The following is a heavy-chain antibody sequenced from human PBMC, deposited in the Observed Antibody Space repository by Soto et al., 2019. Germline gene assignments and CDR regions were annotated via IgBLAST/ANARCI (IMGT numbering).Heavy chain of an antibody. V-gene: IGHV3-33*01. D-gene: IGHD3-10*01. CDR2: IWYDGSNK. J-gene: IGHJ4*02. CDR3: ARVADRYYYGSETFDY. Sequence: QVQLVESGGGVVQPGRSLRLSCAASGFTFSSYGMHWVHQAPGKGLEWVAVIWYDGSNKYYADSVKGRFTISRDNSKNTLYLQMNSLRAEDTAVYYCARVADRYYYGSETFDYWGQGTLVTVSS. CDR1: GFTFSSYG.